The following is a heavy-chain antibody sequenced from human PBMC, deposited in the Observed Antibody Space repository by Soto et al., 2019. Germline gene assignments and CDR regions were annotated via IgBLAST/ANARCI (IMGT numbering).Heavy chain of an antibody. CDR1: GFTFMNYS. Sequence: GGSLRLSCVASGFTFMNYSMCWVRQAPGEGLEWVSTIGSSGATTSYADSVKGRFTISRDNSGNALFLLMTGLRVGDTAVYYCAKYLFERSTTRARPNWGQGTLVTVSS. CDR2: IGSSGATT. D-gene: IGHD2-2*01. CDR3: AKYLFERSTTRARPN. V-gene: IGHV3-23*01. J-gene: IGHJ4*02.